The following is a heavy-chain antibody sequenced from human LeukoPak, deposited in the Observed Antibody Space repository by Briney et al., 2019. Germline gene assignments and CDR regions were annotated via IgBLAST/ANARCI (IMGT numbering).Heavy chain of an antibody. Sequence: GGSLRLSCAASGFTFSSYWMSWVRQAPGKGLEWVANIKQDGSEKYYVDSVKGRFTISRDNAKNSLYLQMNSLRAGDTAVYYCARGRGRLPLDYWGQGTLVTVSS. CDR3: ARGRGRLPLDY. CDR2: IKQDGSEK. J-gene: IGHJ4*02. CDR1: GFTFSSYW. V-gene: IGHV3-7*01. D-gene: IGHD3-16*01.